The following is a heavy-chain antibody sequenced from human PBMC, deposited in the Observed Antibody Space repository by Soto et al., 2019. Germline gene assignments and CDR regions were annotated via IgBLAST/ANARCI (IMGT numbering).Heavy chain of an antibody. Sequence: SYTLSRTRAVDGRSLSGAYWGLIRQPPRNGQEWTREINHSGSTNYNPSLKSRVTISVDTSKNQFSLKLSSVTAADTAVYYCARGNNGYYNGMDVRGKRSTGIVTS. CDR2: INHSGST. J-gene: IGHJ6*04. CDR3: ARGNNGYYNGMDV. D-gene: IGHD2-8*01. V-gene: IGHV4-34*01. CDR1: GRSLSGAY.